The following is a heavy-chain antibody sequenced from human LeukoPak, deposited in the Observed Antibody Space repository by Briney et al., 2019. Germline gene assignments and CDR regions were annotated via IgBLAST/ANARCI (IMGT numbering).Heavy chain of an antibody. D-gene: IGHD3-3*01. Sequence: SETLSLTCTVSGGSISSSNYYWSWIRQPPGKGLEWIGYIYYSGSTNYNPSLKSRVTISVDTSKNQFSLKLSSVTAADTAVYYCARDGGKFDYWGQGTLVTVSS. V-gene: IGHV4-61*01. CDR1: GGSISSSNYY. CDR3: ARDGGKFDY. J-gene: IGHJ4*02. CDR2: IYYSGST.